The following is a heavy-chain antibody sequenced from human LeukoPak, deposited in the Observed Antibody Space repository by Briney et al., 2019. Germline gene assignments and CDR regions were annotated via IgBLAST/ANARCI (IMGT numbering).Heavy chain of an antibody. CDR3: SRRFDC. J-gene: IGHJ4*02. CDR2: IDGSGDTI. CDR1: GFTFSDYS. V-gene: IGHV3-48*02. Sequence: PGGSLRLSCAASGFTFSDYSMNLVSQAPGKGLEWVSYIDGSGDTIYYADSVKGRFTISRDNAKNSLDLQMNSLRDEDTAVYYCSRRFDCWGQGTLVTVSS.